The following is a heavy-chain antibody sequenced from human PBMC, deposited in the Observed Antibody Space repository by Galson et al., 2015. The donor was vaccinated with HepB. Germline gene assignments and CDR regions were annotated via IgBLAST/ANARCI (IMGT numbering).Heavy chain of an antibody. CDR2: ISSNGVTT. CDR3: GRDCWGH. Sequence: SLRLSCAASGFTFSSNAMHWVRQAAGKGLEYVSVISSNGVTTYYANSVKGRFTISRDNSKNTLYLQMDSLRVEDTAMYYCGRDCWGHWGQGTLVTVSS. D-gene: IGHD7-27*01. J-gene: IGHJ4*02. V-gene: IGHV3-64*01. CDR1: GFTFSSNA.